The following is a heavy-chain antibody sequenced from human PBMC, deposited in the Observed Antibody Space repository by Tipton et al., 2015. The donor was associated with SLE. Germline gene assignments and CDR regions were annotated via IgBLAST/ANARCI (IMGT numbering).Heavy chain of an antibody. Sequence: PLRLSCAASGFTFSSYGMHWVRQAPGKGLEWVAVIWYDGSNKYYADSVKGRFTISRDNSKNTLYLQMNSLRAEDTAVYYCASLFGYFDYWGQGTLVTVSS. CDR3: ASLFGYFDY. D-gene: IGHD3-10*01. J-gene: IGHJ4*02. CDR2: IWYDGSNK. V-gene: IGHV3-33*01. CDR1: GFTFSSYG.